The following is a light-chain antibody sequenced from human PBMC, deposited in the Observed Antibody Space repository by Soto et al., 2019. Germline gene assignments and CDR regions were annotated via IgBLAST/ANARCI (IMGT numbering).Light chain of an antibody. J-gene: IGKJ4*01. CDR1: QNINSN. CDR3: QQYNNWPRAT. Sequence: VMTQSPAILSVSPGERATLSCRASQNINSNLAWYQQKPGQAPRLLMLRASSRATGFPPRFSGSGSGTEFNLTISSLQSEDFAVYYCQQYNNWPRATFGGGTKVEIK. V-gene: IGKV3-15*01. CDR2: RAS.